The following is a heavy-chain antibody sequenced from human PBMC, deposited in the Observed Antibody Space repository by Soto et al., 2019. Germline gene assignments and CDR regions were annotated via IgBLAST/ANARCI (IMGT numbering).Heavy chain of an antibody. CDR1: GYTLTELS. CDR2: FDPEDGET. J-gene: IGHJ4*02. Sequence: ASVKVSCKVSGYTLTELSMHWVRQAPGKGLEWMGGFDPEDGETIYAQKFQGRVTMTEDTSTDTAYMELSSLGSEDTAVYYCATLSVSYGDYYFDYRGQGTLVTVSS. CDR3: ATLSVSYGDYYFDY. D-gene: IGHD4-17*01. V-gene: IGHV1-24*01.